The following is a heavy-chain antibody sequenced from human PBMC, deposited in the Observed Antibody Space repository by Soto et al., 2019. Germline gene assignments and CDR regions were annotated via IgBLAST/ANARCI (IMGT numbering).Heavy chain of an antibody. CDR1: GFTFSSYA. CDR3: AKDLSGGSEYYYGMDV. D-gene: IGHD2-15*01. V-gene: IGHV3-23*01. Sequence: EVQLLESGGGLVQPGGSLRLSCAASGFTFSSYAMSWVRQAPGKGLEWVSAISGSGGSTYYADSVKGRFTISRDNSKNTLDLQMNSLRAEDTAVYYCAKDLSGGSEYYYGMDVWGQGTTVTVSS. J-gene: IGHJ6*02. CDR2: ISGSGGST.